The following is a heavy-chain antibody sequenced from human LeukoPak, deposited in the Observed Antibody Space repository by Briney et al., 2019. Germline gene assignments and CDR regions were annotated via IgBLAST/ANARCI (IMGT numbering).Heavy chain of an antibody. D-gene: IGHD3-22*01. J-gene: IGHJ4*02. CDR1: GFTFSTSW. V-gene: IGHV3-74*01. Sequence: GGSLRLSCATSGFTFSTSWMHWVRQAPGKGLVWVSRINTDGNTRDYADSVKGRFTFSRDNAKNTLYLQMNSLRAEDTAVYYCVRDMGYYDKVWGQGTLVTVSS. CDR3: VRDMGYYDKV. CDR2: INTDGNTR.